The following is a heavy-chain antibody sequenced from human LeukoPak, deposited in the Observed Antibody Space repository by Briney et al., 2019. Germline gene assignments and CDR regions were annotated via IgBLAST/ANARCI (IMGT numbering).Heavy chain of an antibody. V-gene: IGHV1-8*01. CDR3: ARGGYCSSTSCSFHNWFDP. CDR1: GYTFTRYD. CDR2: MNPNSGNT. D-gene: IGHD2-2*01. J-gene: IGHJ5*02. Sequence: GASVKVSCKASGYTFTRYDINWVRQATGQGLEWMGWMNPNSGNTGYAQKFQGRVTMTRNTSISTAYMELSRLRSEDTAVYYCARGGYCSSTSCSFHNWFDPWGQGTLVTVSS.